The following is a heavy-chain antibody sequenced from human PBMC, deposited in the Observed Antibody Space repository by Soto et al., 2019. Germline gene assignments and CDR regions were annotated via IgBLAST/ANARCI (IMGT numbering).Heavy chain of an antibody. Sequence: PGGSLRLSCAASGFTFSSYAMHWVRQAPGKGLEWVAVISYDGSNKYYADSVKGRFTISRDNSKNTLYLQMNSLRAEDTAVYYCSREPYTRNYGGGLYFDYWGQGTLVTVS. CDR2: ISYDGSNK. CDR3: SREPYTRNYGGGLYFDY. J-gene: IGHJ4*02. V-gene: IGHV3-30-3*01. CDR1: GFTFSSYA. D-gene: IGHD1-7*01.